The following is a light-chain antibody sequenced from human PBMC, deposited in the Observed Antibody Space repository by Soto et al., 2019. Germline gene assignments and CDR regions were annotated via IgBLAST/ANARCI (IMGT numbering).Light chain of an antibody. CDR3: QQRINWPRT. Sequence: EIVLTQSPATLSLSPGERATLSCRASQSVSSYLAWYQQKPGQAPRLLIYDASNRATGIPARFSGSGSGTYFTLTISSLEPEVFAVYYCQQRINWPRTFGQGTKVEIK. CDR2: DAS. J-gene: IGKJ1*01. CDR1: QSVSSY. V-gene: IGKV3-11*01.